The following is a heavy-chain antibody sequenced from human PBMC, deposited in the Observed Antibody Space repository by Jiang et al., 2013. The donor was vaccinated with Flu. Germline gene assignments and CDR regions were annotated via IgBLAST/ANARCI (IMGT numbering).Heavy chain of an antibody. Sequence: MGRIDPSDSYTNYSPSFQGHVTISADKSISTAYLQWSSLKASDTAMYYCAMTTYGDYVGGGYWGQGTLVTVSS. CDR2: IDPSDSYT. D-gene: IGHD4-17*01. V-gene: IGHV5-10-1*01. CDR3: AMTTYGDYVGGGY. J-gene: IGHJ4*02.